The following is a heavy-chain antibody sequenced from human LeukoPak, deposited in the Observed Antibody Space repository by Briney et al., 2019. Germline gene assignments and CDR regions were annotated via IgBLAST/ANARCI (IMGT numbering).Heavy chain of an antibody. D-gene: IGHD2-15*01. CDR2: IFYSGST. V-gene: IGHV4-39*07. Sequence: PSETLSLTCTVSSGSISTSNYYWGWVRQPPGKALEWIGNIFYSGSTYYNPSLKSRVTISVDTSKNQFSLKLSSVTAADTAVYYCARDPLYCSGGSCYSTWFDPWGQGTLVTVSS. CDR1: SGSISTSNYY. CDR3: ARDPLYCSGGSCYSTWFDP. J-gene: IGHJ5*02.